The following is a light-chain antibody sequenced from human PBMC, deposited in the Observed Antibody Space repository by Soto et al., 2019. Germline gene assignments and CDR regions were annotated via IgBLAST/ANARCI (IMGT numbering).Light chain of an antibody. CDR1: SGHSNYA. V-gene: IGLV4-69*01. CDR2: LNRDGSH. CDR3: QTWGTGIAI. Sequence: QLVLTQSPSATASLGASVKLSCTLSSGHSNYAIAWHQQQPEKGPRYLMKLNRDGSHSKGDGIPNRFSGSSSAAERYLTISSLQSEDEADYYCQTWGTGIAIFGAGTKLTVL. J-gene: IGLJ2*01.